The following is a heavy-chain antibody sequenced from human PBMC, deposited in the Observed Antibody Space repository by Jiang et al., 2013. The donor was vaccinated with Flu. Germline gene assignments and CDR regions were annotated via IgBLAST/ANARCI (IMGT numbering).Heavy chain of an antibody. CDR2: IYYSGST. CDR1: SGSIRSGDYY. Sequence: GLVKPSQTVSLTCTVSSGSIRSGDYYWTWIRQPPGKGLEYIGYIYYSGSTYYNPSLKSRVTISIDTSKNQFSLKLSSVTAADTAVYYCAAATSVTMWAFDIWGQGTMVTVSP. CDR3: AAATSVTMWAFDI. J-gene: IGHJ3*02. V-gene: IGHV4-30-4*01. D-gene: IGHD3-10*02.